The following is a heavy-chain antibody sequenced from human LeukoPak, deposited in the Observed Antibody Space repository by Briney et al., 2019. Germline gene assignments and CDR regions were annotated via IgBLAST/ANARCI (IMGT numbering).Heavy chain of an antibody. CDR3: ARHEEEDGYNAKTIDY. J-gene: IGHJ4*02. V-gene: IGHV4-39*01. CDR2: VYSTGSTT. D-gene: IGHD5-24*01. Sequence: SETLSLTCTVSGGSISSSSNYWGWVRQPPGKGREWTSTVYSTGSTTYSNTSLKSRVTISVDASKNQFSLKLSSGTAADTDVYYCARHEEEDGYNAKTIDYWGQGTLVTVSS. CDR1: GGSISSSSNY.